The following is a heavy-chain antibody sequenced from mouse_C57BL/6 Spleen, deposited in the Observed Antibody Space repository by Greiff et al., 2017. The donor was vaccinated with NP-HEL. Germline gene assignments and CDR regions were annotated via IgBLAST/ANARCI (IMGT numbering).Heavy chain of an antibody. Sequence: EVKLVESGGGLVKPGGSLKLSCAASGFTFSDYGMHWVRQAPEKGLEWVAYISSGSSTIYYADTVKGRFTISRDNAKNTLFLQMTSLRSEDTAMYYCASKYYDYEYYAMEYWGQGTSVTVSS. CDR2: ISSGSSTI. CDR3: ASKYYDYEYYAMEY. V-gene: IGHV5-17*01. J-gene: IGHJ4*01. CDR1: GFTFSDYG. D-gene: IGHD2-4*01.